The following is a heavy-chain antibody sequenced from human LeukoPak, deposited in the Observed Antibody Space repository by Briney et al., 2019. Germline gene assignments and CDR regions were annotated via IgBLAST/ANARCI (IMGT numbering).Heavy chain of an antibody. CDR2: IGQDGSEN. J-gene: IGHJ4*02. V-gene: IGHV3-7*01. CDR3: ARGGGWYFDY. Sequence: GGSLRLSCAASGFTFSNYWMNWVRQAPGKVLEWVASIGQDGSENYYVDSVKGRFTISRDNAKNSVYLQMNSLRVEDTAVYYCARGGGWYFDYWGQGALITASS. CDR1: GFTFSNYW. D-gene: IGHD6-19*01.